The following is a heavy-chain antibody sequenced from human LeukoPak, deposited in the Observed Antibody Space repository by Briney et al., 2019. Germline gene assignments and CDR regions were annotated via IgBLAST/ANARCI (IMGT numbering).Heavy chain of an antibody. V-gene: IGHV3-23*01. CDR3: AKDSGSYPYYFNF. J-gene: IGHJ4*02. CDR2: ISDSGGYT. Sequence: GGSLRLSCAASGFTFSSYAMNWVRQAPGKGLEWVSTISDSGGYTYYTDSVKGRFTISRDNSKNTLYLQMNSLRAEDTAVYFCAKDSGSYPYYFNFWGQGTLVTVSS. D-gene: IGHD1-26*01. CDR1: GFTFSSYA.